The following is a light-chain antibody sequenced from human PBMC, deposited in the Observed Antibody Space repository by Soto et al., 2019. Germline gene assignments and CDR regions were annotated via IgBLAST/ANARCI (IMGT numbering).Light chain of an antibody. CDR1: QSVSSS. CDR2: DAS. J-gene: IGKJ3*01. CDR3: QQRSNWPPIFT. Sequence: EIVMTQSPATVSLSPVERATLSCRASQSVSSSLAWYQQKPGLAPRLLIYDASKRATGIAPRFSGSGSGTDFTLTISSLEPEDFAIYYCQQRSNWPPIFTFGPGTKVDIK. V-gene: IGKV3-11*01.